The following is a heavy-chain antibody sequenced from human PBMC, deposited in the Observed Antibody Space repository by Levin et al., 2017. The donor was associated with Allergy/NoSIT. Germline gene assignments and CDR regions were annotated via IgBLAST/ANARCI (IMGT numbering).Heavy chain of an antibody. CDR3: AGGQRFSWYFDL. Sequence: KTSETLSLTCTVYGGSFSGFYWSWIRQPPGKGLEWIGEIHQSGTTNFSPSLKSRVTLSVDTTKNQFSLNLTSATAADTAVYYCAGGQRFSWYFDLWGRGTLVTVSS. CDR2: IHQSGTT. J-gene: IGHJ2*01. CDR1: GGSFSGFY. D-gene: IGHD6-25*01. V-gene: IGHV4-34*01.